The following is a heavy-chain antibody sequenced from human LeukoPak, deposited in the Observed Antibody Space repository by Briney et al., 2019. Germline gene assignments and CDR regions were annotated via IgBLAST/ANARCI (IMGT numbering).Heavy chain of an antibody. CDR2: MNPNSGNT. Sequence: ASVKVSCKASGYTFTGYYMHWVRQAPGQGLEWMGWMNPNSGNTGYAQKFQGRVTMTRNTSISTAYMELSSLRSEDTAVYYCARGVTYGSGSYSYYYYGMDVWGQGTTVTVSS. V-gene: IGHV1-8*02. D-gene: IGHD3-10*01. CDR3: ARGVTYGSGSYSYYYYGMDV. CDR1: GYTFTGYY. J-gene: IGHJ6*02.